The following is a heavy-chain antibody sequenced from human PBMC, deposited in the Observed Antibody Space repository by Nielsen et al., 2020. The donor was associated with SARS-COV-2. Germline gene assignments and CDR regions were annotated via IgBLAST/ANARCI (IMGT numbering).Heavy chain of an antibody. CDR3: ARDEGTWADGYYIGGGVVDY. V-gene: IGHV4-59*12. CDR2: IYYSGST. J-gene: IGHJ4*02. D-gene: IGHD3-3*01. Sequence: WLRQPPGKGLEWIGYIYYSGSTNYNPSLKSRVTISVDTSKNQFSLKLSSVTAADTAVYYCARDEGTWADGYYIGGGVVDYWGQGTLVTVSS.